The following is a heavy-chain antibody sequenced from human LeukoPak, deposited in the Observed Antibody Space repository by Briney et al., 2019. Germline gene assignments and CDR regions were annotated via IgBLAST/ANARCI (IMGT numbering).Heavy chain of an antibody. CDR3: AKDFDFWSGYYRVGAFDI. CDR2: ISGSGGST. V-gene: IGHV3-23*01. J-gene: IGHJ3*02. D-gene: IGHD3-3*01. CDR1: GFTFSSYA. Sequence: GGSLRLSCAASGFTFSSYAMSWVRQAPGKGLEWVSAISGSGGSTYYADSVKGLFTISRDNSKNTLYLQMNSLRAEDTAVYYCAKDFDFWSGYYRVGAFDIWGQGTMVTVSS.